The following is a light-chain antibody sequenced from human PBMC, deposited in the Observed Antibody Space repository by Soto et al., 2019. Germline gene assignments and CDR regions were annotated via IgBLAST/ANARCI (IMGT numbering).Light chain of an antibody. CDR3: SSXAGTXXXI. CDR2: EVS. J-gene: IGLJ2*01. V-gene: IGLV2-8*01. Sequence: QSALTQPPSASGSPGQSVTISCTGTISDIGTYYYVSWYQQHPGKAPKLIIYEVSERPSGVPDRFSGSKSGNTASLTVSGLQAGDEADYYCSSXAGTXXXIFGGGTXLT. CDR1: ISDIGTYYY.